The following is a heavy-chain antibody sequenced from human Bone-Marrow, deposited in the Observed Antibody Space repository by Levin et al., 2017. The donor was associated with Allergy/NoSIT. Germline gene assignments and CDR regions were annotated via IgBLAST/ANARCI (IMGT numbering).Heavy chain of an antibody. CDR1: GFIFSSYS. CDR3: ARDYPVYCDGGTCYSEY. V-gene: IGHV3-7*03. D-gene: IGHD2-21*01. CDR2: INQDGRDK. Sequence: GESLKISCVASGFIFSSYSMSWVRQAPGKGLEWVASINQDGRDKFYVESVKGRFSISRDNAKNSLVLEMNSLRAEDTATYYCARDYPVYCDGGTCYSEYWGRGTLVTVAS. J-gene: IGHJ4*02.